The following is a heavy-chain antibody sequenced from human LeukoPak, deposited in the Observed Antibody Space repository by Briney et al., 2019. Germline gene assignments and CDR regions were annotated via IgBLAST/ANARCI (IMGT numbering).Heavy chain of an antibody. D-gene: IGHD3-10*01. CDR3: TTQLLWFGESLGY. J-gene: IGHJ4*02. CDR1: GFTFSNAW. CDR2: IKSKTDDGTT. Sequence: GGSLRLSCAASGFTFSNAWMSWVRQAPGKGLEWVGRIKSKTDDGTTDYAAPVKGRFTISRDDSRNTLYLQMNSLKTEDTAVYYCTTQLLWFGESLGYWGQGTLVTVSS. V-gene: IGHV3-15*01.